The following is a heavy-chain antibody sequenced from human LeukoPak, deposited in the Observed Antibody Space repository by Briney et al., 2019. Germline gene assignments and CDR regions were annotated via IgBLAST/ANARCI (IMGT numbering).Heavy chain of an antibody. D-gene: IGHD3-16*01. CDR3: ARGLRSNYVWGNIEY. V-gene: IGHV3-30*04. J-gene: IGHJ4*02. CDR2: ISYDGSNK. Sequence: GSLRLSCAASGFTFSSYAMHWVRQAPGKGLEWVAVISYDGSNKYYTDSVKGRFTISRDNSKNTLYLQMNSLRAEDTAVYYCARGLRSNYVWGNIEYWGQGTLVTVSS. CDR1: GFTFSSYA.